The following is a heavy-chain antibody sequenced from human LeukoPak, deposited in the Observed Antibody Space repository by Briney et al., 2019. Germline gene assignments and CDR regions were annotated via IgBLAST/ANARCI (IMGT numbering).Heavy chain of an antibody. V-gene: IGHV3-30-3*01. D-gene: IGHD2-15*01. CDR3: AKAKSFGYCSGGSCPFDY. CDR1: GFTFSSYN. CDR2: ISYDGSNK. J-gene: IGHJ4*02. Sequence: GGSLRLSCAASGFTFSSYNMNWVRQAPGKGLEWVAVISYDGSNKYYADSVKGRFTISRDNSKNTLYLQMNSLRAEDTAVYYCAKAKSFGYCSGGSCPFDYWGQGTLVTVSS.